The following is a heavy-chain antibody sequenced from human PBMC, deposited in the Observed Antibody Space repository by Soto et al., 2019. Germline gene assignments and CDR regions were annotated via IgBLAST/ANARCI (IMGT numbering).Heavy chain of an antibody. CDR3: GTVSMSPVSWVFEL. D-gene: IGHD7-27*01. V-gene: IGHV4-59*01. CDR2: IYNSGTT. CDR1: GDSITSNH. Sequence: PSETLSLTCAVSGDSITSNHWNWIRQPPGRGLEWVGYIYNSGTTKYNPSLKSRVIISVATSKNQYSVKLSSETAADTAGYYCGTVSMSPVSWVFELWGQGALVTVSA. J-gene: IGHJ5*02.